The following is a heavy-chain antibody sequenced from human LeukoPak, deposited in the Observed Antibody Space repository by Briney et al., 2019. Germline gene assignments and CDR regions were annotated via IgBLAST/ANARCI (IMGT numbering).Heavy chain of an antibody. V-gene: IGHV1-2*02. D-gene: IGHD2-15*01. Sequence: ASVKVSCKASGYTFTGYYMHWVRQAPGQGLEWMGWINPNSGGTNYAQKFQGRVTMTRDTSISTAYMELSRLRSGDTAVYYRARDIVATAGYCSGGSSYWYYYGMDVWGQGTTVTVSS. J-gene: IGHJ6*02. CDR3: ARDIVATAGYCSGGSSYWYYYGMDV. CDR2: INPNSGGT. CDR1: GYTFTGYY.